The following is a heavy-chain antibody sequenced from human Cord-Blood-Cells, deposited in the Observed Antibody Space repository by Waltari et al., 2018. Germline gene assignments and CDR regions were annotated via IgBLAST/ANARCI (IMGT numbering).Heavy chain of an antibody. V-gene: IGHV4-61*01. D-gene: IGHD3-10*01. Sequence: QVQLQESGPGLVKPSETLSLTFTVSGGSVSSGSYYWSWIRQPPGKGLEWVGYIYYSGSTNYNPALKSRVTISVDTSKNQFSRKLSWVTAADTAVYYCARGRGGVRGVLPNHNWFDPWGQGTLVTVSS. J-gene: IGHJ5*02. CDR3: ARGRGGVRGVLPNHNWFDP. CDR2: IYYSGST. CDR1: GGSVSSGSYY.